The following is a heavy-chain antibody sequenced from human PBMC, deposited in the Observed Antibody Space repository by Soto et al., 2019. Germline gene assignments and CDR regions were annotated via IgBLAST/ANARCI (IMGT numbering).Heavy chain of an antibody. Sequence: QVRLQQWGAGLLKPSETLSLTCAVYGASFSDSYWNWIRQPPGKGLEWIGEINHSGSTIYNTSLESRVTISLDTSRKQFTLKMSSATAADTAVYYCAREVPSRSFDLWGRGTPVTVSS. CDR1: GASFSDSY. J-gene: IGHJ2*01. V-gene: IGHV4-34*01. CDR3: AREVPSRSFDL. CDR2: INHSGST. D-gene: IGHD1-1*01.